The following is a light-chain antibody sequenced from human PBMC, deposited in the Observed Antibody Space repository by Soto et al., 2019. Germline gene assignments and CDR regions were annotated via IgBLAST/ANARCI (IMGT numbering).Light chain of an antibody. Sequence: EIVLTQSPATLSLSPWEIATLSCRASQSVSSDLAWYHQKPGQAPRLLIYGASTRATGIPARFSGSGSGTEFTLTINSLQSEDFAVYYCQQYNNWPRTFGQGTKVDIK. V-gene: IGKV3-15*01. CDR1: QSVSSD. J-gene: IGKJ1*01. CDR3: QQYNNWPRT. CDR2: GAS.